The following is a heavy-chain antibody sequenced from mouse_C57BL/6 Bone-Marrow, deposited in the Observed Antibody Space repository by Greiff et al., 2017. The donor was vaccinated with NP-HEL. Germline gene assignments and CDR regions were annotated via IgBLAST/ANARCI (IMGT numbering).Heavy chain of an antibody. CDR2: SRNKANDYTT. CDR3: ARDANPYYAMDY. Sequence: DVMLVESGGGLVQSGRSLRLSCATSGFTFSDFYMEWVRQAPGKGLEWIAASRNKANDYTTEYSASVKGRFIVSRDTSQSILYLQMNALRAEDTAIYYCARDANPYYAMDYWGQGTSVTVSS. J-gene: IGHJ4*01. CDR1: GFTFSDFY. V-gene: IGHV7-1*01.